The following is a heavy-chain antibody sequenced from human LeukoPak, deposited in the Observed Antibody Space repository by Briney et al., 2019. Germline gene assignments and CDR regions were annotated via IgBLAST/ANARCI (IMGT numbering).Heavy chain of an antibody. V-gene: IGHV3-74*01. CDR1: GFTFSNAW. J-gene: IGHJ6*03. Sequence: GGSLRLSCAASGFTFSNAWMSWVRQAPGKGLEWVSRINSDGINTIYADSVKGRFTISRDNAKNTLNLQMNSLRAEDTAVYYCARVLRYCSGGNCYSGGLGYMDVWGKGTTVTISS. CDR3: ARVLRYCSGGNCYSGGLGYMDV. D-gene: IGHD2-15*01. CDR2: INSDGINT.